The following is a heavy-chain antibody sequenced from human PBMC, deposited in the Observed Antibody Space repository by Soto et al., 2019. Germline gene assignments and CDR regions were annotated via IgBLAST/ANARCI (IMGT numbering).Heavy chain of an antibody. D-gene: IGHD6-13*01. CDR2: IYYSGST. CDR1: GGSVSSGSYY. V-gene: IGHV4-61*01. CDR3: ARVDRRQQLFDY. Sequence: PSETLSLTCTVSGGSVSSGSYYWSWIRQPPGKGLEWIGYIYYSGSTNYNPSLKSRVTISVDTSKNQFSLKLSSVTAADTAAYYCARVDRRQQLFDYWGQGTLVTVSS. J-gene: IGHJ4*02.